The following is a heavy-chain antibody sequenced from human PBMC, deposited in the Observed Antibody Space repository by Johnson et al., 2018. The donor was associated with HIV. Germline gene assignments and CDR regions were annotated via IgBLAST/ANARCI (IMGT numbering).Heavy chain of an antibody. Sequence: QVQLVESGGDLVQPGGSLRLSCAASGFIVSTNYMNWVRQAPGKGLEWVAVISYDGSNKYYADSVKGRFTISRDNSKNTLYLQMNSLRAEDTAVYYCASVYSGYDNDAFDIWDQGKMVTVSS. V-gene: IGHV3-30-3*01. CDR2: ISYDGSNK. D-gene: IGHD5-12*01. CDR1: GFIVSTNY. CDR3: ASVYSGYDNDAFDI. J-gene: IGHJ3*02.